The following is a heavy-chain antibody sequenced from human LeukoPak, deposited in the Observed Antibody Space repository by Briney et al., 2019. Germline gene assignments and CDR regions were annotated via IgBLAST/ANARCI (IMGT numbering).Heavy chain of an antibody. V-gene: IGHV4-31*03. CDR2: IYYSGST. CDR3: ARGSSITIFGVEYNWYDP. J-gene: IGHJ5*02. CDR1: GGSISSGGYY. D-gene: IGHD3-3*01. Sequence: PSQTLSLTCTVSGGSISSGGYYWSWIRQHPGKGLEWIGYIYYSGSTYYNPSLKSRVTISVDTSKNQFSLKLSSVTAADTAVYYCARGSSITIFGVEYNWYDPWGQGTLVTVSS.